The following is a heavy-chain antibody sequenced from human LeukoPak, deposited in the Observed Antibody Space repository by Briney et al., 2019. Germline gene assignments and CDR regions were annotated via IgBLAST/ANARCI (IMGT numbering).Heavy chain of an antibody. J-gene: IGHJ4*02. V-gene: IGHV4-59*01. CDR1: GGSISSYY. Sequence: SETLSLTCTVSGGSISSYYWSWIRQPPGKGLEWIGYIYYSGSANYNPSLKSRVTISVDTSKNQFSLKLTSVAAADTAVYYCAREGTDIGLDYWGQGTLVTVSS. CDR3: AREGTDIGLDY. CDR2: IYYSGSA. D-gene: IGHD2-15*01.